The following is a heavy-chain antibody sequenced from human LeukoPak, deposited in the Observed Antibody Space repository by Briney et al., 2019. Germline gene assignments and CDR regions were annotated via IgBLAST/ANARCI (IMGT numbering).Heavy chain of an antibody. J-gene: IGHJ4*02. D-gene: IGHD6-13*01. CDR2: ISGRGGRT. Sequence: PGGSLRLSCAASGFPFTTYAMSWVRQAPGKGLEWVSAISGRGGRTYYADSVKGRFTISRDNSENTLYLQMNSLRAEDTAVYYCAKETIAAAGNPIDYWGQGTLVTVSS. CDR3: AKETIAAAGNPIDY. V-gene: IGHV3-23*01. CDR1: GFPFTTYA.